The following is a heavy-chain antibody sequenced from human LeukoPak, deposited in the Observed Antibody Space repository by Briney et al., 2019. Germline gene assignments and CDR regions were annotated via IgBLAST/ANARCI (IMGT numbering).Heavy chain of an antibody. CDR1: GLTFSRYN. J-gene: IGHJ4*02. CDR3: ASGTVGNSALDY. D-gene: IGHD1-7*01. V-gene: IGHV3-21*06. Sequence: GGSLTLSCAASGLTFSRYNMNWVRRAPGKGLEGVSSIVTSSNTKYYTDSVKGRFTISRDTAKTSLYLQVDSLRVEDTAVYFCASGTVGNSALDYWGQGTLVTVSS. CDR2: IVTSSNTK.